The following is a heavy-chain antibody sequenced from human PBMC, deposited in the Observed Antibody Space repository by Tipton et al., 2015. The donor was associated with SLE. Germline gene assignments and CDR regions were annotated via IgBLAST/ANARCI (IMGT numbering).Heavy chain of an antibody. V-gene: IGHV3-30*18. D-gene: IGHD1-26*01. CDR3: AKDGGSYHYYGMDV. J-gene: IGHJ6*02. Sequence: SLRLSCAASGFTFSSYGMHWVRQAPGKGLEWVAVIWYDGSNKYYADSVKGRFTISRDNSKNTLYLQMNSPRAEDTVVYYCAKDGGSYHYYGMDVWSQGTTVTVSS. CDR2: IWYDGSNK. CDR1: GFTFSSYG.